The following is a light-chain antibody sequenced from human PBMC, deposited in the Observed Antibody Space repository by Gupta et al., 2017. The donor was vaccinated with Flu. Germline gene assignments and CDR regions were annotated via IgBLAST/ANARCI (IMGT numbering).Light chain of an antibody. Sequence: QSVLTQPPSASGTPGHRVTIPCSGSSSNIGSNTVNWYQQLPGTAPKLLIYSNNQRPSGVPDRFSGSKYGTSASLAISGLQAEDEADYYCAAWDDSLNGVVFGGGTKLTVL. J-gene: IGLJ2*01. CDR3: AAWDDSLNGVV. CDR2: SNN. CDR1: SSNIGSNT. V-gene: IGLV1-44*01.